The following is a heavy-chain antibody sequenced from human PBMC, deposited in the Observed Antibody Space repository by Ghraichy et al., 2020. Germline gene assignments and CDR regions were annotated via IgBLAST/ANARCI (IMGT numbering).Heavy chain of an antibody. CDR2: ISSSGGYI. Sequence: LSLTCAASGFTFSDYRMNWVRQAPGKGLEWVSSISSSGGYIYYADSLKGRFTISRDNANNLLYLHMNSLRAEDTAMYYCARSPGYCSTTTCYGVNFDYWGQGTLVTVSS. V-gene: IGHV3-21*04. CDR3: ARSPGYCSTTTCYGVNFDY. D-gene: IGHD2-2*01. CDR1: GFTFSDYR. J-gene: IGHJ4*02.